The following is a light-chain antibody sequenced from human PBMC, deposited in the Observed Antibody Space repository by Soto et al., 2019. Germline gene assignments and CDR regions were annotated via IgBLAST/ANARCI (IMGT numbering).Light chain of an antibody. CDR3: QQYANSPIT. V-gene: IGKV3-11*01. CDR2: DAS. CDR1: QSVSSY. J-gene: IGKJ5*01. Sequence: EIVLTQSPATLSLSPWERATLSCRASQSVSSYLAWYQQKPGQAPRLLIYDASNRATGIPARFSGSGSGTDFTLTINRLEPEDFAVYYCQQYANSPITFGQGTRLEI.